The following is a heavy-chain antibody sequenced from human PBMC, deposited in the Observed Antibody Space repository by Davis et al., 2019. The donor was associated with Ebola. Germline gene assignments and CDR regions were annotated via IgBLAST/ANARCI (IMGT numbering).Heavy chain of an antibody. Sequence: SDTLSLPCTVSGGSISSSSYYWGWIRQPPGKGLEWLGSIYYSGSTYYNPSLKSRVTISVDTSKNQFSLKLSSVTAADTAVYYCARHPGGGITMIRVEDPVYFDYWGQGTLVTVSS. CDR2: IYYSGST. J-gene: IGHJ4*02. V-gene: IGHV4-39*01. D-gene: IGHD3-22*01. CDR3: ARHPGGGITMIRVEDPVYFDY. CDR1: GGSISSSSYY.